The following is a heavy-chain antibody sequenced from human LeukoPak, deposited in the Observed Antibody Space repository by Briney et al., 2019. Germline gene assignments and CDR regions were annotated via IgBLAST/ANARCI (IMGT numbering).Heavy chain of an antibody. D-gene: IGHD4-11*01. CDR2: GYVHHSGGT. Sequence: SETLSLTCTVSGGSVSSNIYYWNWIRQPPGKGLEWIGYGYVHHSGGTNCNPSLKSRVTISLDSSKNLFSLKLSSVTAADTAVYYCARGTVTPSYFDFWGRGTLVTVSS. CDR1: GGSVSSNIYY. V-gene: IGHV4-61*01. CDR3: ARGTVTPSYFDF. J-gene: IGHJ4*02.